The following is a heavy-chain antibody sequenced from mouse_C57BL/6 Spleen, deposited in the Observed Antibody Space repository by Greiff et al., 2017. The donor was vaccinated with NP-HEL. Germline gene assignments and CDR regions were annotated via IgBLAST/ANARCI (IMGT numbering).Heavy chain of an antibody. D-gene: IGHD2-2*01. CDR2: ISYDGSN. V-gene: IGHV3-6*01. J-gene: IGHJ2*01. CDR1: GYSITSGYY. Sequence: VQLQQSGPGLVKPSQSLSLTCSVTGYSITSGYYWNWIRQFPGNKLEWMGYISYDGSNNYNPSLKNRISITRDTSKNQFFLKLNSVTTEDTATYYCARGGGLPLDYWGQGTTLTVSS. CDR3: ARGGGLPLDY.